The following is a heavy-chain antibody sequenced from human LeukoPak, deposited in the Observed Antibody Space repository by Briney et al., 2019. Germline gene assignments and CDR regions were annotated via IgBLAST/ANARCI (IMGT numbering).Heavy chain of an antibody. CDR1: GFIFSSYS. J-gene: IGHJ6*03. CDR3: ARGGAGATLYYYYMDV. CDR2: ISSSSSYI. Sequence: PGGSLRLSCAASGFIFSSYSMNWVRQAPGKGLEWVSSISSSSSYIYYADSVKGRFTISRDSAKNSLYLQMNSLRAEDTALYYCARGGAGATLYYYYMDVWGKGTTVTVSS. D-gene: IGHD7-27*01. V-gene: IGHV3-21*01.